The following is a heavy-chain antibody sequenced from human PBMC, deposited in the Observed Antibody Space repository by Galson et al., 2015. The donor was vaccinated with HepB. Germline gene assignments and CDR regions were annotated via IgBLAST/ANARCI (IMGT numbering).Heavy chain of an antibody. CDR1: GFTFSSYA. V-gene: IGHV3-30-3*01. CDR2: ISYDGSNK. Sequence: SLRLSCAASGFTFSSYAMHWVRQAPGKGLEWVAVISYDGSNKYYADSVKGRFTISRDNSKNTLYLQMNSLRAEDTALYYCARDHIGDYGKNLSYYDYYGMDVWGQGTTVTVSS. J-gene: IGHJ6*02. CDR3: ARDHIGDYGKNLSYYDYYGMDV. D-gene: IGHD4-17*01.